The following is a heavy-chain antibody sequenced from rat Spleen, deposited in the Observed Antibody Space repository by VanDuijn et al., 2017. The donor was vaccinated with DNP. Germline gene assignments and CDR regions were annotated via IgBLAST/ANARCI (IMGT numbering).Heavy chain of an antibody. V-gene: IGHV3-3*01. Sequence: EVQLQESGPGLVKPSQSLSLTCSVTGYSITRSYRWNWIRKFPGNKLEWMGYINSAGSIEYNPSLKGRISITSDTSKNQFFLQVNSVTTDDTATYYCTRGDILRSFDYWGQGVMVTVSS. D-gene: IGHD1-6*01. CDR3: TRGDILRSFDY. CDR2: INSAGSI. J-gene: IGHJ2*01. CDR1: GYSITRSYR.